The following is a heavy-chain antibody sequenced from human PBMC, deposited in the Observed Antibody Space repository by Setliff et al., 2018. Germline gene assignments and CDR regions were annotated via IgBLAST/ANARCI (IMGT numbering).Heavy chain of an antibody. CDR3: ARGVAVAGTNTFDY. J-gene: IGHJ4*02. CDR2: IYYSGST. CDR1: GGSISSSSYY. D-gene: IGHD6-19*01. Sequence: PSETLSLTCTVSGGSISSSSYYWGWIRQPPGKGLEWIGSIYYSGSTYYNPSLKSRVTISVDTSKNQFSLKLSSVTAADTAVYYCARGVAVAGTNTFDYWGQGTLVTVS. V-gene: IGHV4-39*07.